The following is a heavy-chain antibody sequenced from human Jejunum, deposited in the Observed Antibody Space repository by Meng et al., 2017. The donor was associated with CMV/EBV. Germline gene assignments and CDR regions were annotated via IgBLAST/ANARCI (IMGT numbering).Heavy chain of an antibody. V-gene: IGHV3-30-3*02. CDR2: IKEKGKKK. J-gene: IGHJ6*02. CDR1: A. Sequence: ARKWERKEKGKGKGRGGVIKEKGKKKKKKEKGRGRFTITREDSKRTVYMKMNSLRAEDTDVYYCAKDIALGVDGMDVWGQGTTVTVSS. D-gene: IGHD6-19*01. CDR3: AKDIALGVDGMDV.